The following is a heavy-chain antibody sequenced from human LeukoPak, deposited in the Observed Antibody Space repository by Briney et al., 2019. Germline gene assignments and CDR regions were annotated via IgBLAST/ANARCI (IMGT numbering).Heavy chain of an antibody. J-gene: IGHJ4*02. CDR1: GYSISSGYY. V-gene: IGHV4-61*01. Sequence: KPSETLSLTCAVSGYSISSGYYWSWIRQPPGKGLEWIGYIYYSGSTNYNPSLKSRVTISVDTSKNQFSLKLSSVTAADTAVYYCARGGSMVLVANDFDYWGQETLVTVSS. D-gene: IGHD3-10*01. CDR3: ARGGSMVLVANDFDY. CDR2: IYYSGST.